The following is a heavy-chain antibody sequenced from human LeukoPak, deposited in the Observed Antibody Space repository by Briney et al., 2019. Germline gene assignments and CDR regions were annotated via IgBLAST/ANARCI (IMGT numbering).Heavy chain of an antibody. CDR3: AREGNYCSSTSCYRYYYYYYMDV. CDR2: ISAYNGNT. Sequence: ASVNVSCKASGYTFTSYGISWVRQAPGQGLEWMGWISAYNGNTNYAQKLQGRVTMTTDTSTSTAYMELRSLRSDDTAVYYCAREGNYCSSTSCYRYYYYYYMDVWGKGTTVTVSS. J-gene: IGHJ6*03. D-gene: IGHD2-2*01. V-gene: IGHV1-18*01. CDR1: GYTFTSYG.